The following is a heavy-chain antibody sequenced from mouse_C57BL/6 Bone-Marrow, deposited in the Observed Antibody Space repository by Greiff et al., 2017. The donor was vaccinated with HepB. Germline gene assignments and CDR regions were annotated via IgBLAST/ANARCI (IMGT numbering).Heavy chain of an antibody. V-gene: IGHV15-2*01. CDR3: ARGPNYYGSSSPWYFDV. CDR2: ILPSIGRT. Sequence: VQLQESGSELRSPGSSVKLSCKDFDSEVFPIAYMSWVRQKPGHGFEWIGGILPSIGRTIYGEKFEDKATLDADTLSNTAYLELNSLTSEDSAIYYCARGPNYYGSSSPWYFDVWGTGTTVTVSS. D-gene: IGHD1-1*01. CDR1: DSEVFPIAY. J-gene: IGHJ1*03.